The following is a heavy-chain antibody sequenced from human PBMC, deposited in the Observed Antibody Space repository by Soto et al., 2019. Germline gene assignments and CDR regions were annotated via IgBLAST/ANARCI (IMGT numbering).Heavy chain of an antibody. CDR3: AKRRGAGGHFDY. CDR2: VSIGGST. V-gene: IGHV3-23*01. J-gene: IGHJ4*02. D-gene: IGHD2-15*01. CDR1: GLTFSSCA. Sequence: GGSLRLSCAASGLTFSSCAMGWVRQGPGKGLEWVAGVSIGGSTHYADSVRGRFTISRDNSKNTLSLQMNSLTAEDTAVYFCAKRRGAGGHFDYWGQGALVTVSS.